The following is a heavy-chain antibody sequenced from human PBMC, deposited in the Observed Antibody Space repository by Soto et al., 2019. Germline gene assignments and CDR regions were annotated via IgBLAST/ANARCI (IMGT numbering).Heavy chain of an antibody. CDR3: ARDNARDYYYYGMDA. CDR2: IIPIFGTA. V-gene: IGHV1-69*06. D-gene: IGHD2-2*01. CDR1: GGTFSSYA. Sequence: SVKVSCKASGGTFSSYAISWVRQAPGQGLEWMGGIIPIFGTANYAQKFQGRVTITADKSTSTAYMELSSLRSEDTAVYYCARDNARDYYYYGMDAWGQGTTVTVSS. J-gene: IGHJ6*02.